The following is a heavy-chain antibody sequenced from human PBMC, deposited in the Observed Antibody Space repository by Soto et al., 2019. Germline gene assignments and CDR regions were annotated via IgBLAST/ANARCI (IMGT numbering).Heavy chain of an antibody. D-gene: IGHD3-10*01. CDR3: ARSRGLLRTYCYYYMAV. CDR2: IYYSGST. Sequence: SETLSLTCTVSGGSISSYYWSWIRQPPGKGLEWIGYIYYSGSTNYNPSLKSRVTISVDTSKNQFSLKLSSVTAADTAVYYCARSRGLLRTYCYYYMAVWGKGTTVTVSS. J-gene: IGHJ6*03. CDR1: GGSISSYY. V-gene: IGHV4-59*01.